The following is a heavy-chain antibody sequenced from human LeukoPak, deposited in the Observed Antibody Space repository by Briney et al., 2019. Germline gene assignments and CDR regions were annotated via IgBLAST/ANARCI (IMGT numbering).Heavy chain of an antibody. CDR1: GFTFSDYY. D-gene: IGHD5-24*01. J-gene: IGHJ4*02. V-gene: IGHV3-11*06. CDR3: ARDTQVEMAFDY. CDR2: TSSSSSYT. Sequence: PGGSLTLSCAAAGFTFSDYYMSWIRQAPGKGLEWVSYTSSSSSYTNYADSVEGRSIISRHNAKNSLYLQINSLRAEDTAVYYCARDTQVEMAFDYWGEGTLVTVSS.